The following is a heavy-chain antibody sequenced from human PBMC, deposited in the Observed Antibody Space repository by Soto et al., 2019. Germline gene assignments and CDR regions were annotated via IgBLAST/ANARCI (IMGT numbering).Heavy chain of an antibody. D-gene: IGHD2-2*01. CDR2: ISSDGSNK. Sequence: QVQLVESGGGVVQPGRSLRLSCAASGFTFSSYAMHWVRQAPGKGLEWVAVISSDGSNKYYADSVKGRFTISRDNSNNALDLQMNSLSAEDTAVYYSARGVVVPAASGMKGYSWNYSDFDYWGQGTLVTVSS. CDR3: ARGVVVPAASGMKGYSWNYSDFDY. V-gene: IGHV3-30-3*01. CDR1: GFTFSSYA. J-gene: IGHJ4*02.